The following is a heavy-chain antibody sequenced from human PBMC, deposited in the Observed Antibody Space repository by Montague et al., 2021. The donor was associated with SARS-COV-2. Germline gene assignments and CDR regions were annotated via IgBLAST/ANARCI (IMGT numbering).Heavy chain of an antibody. D-gene: IGHD6-13*01. CDR1: GGSISSSSYF. CDR2: IYYSGST. Sequence: SETLSLTCTVSGGSISSSSYFWGWIRQPPGKGLEWIGSIYYSGSTCYNPSLKSRVTISVDTSKNQFSLKLSSVTAADTAVYYCARAFIAAAGTTSFDYWGQGTLVTVSS. V-gene: IGHV4-39*01. CDR3: ARAFIAAAGTTSFDY. J-gene: IGHJ4*02.